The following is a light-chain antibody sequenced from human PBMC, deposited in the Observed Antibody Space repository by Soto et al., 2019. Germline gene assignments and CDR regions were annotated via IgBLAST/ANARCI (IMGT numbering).Light chain of an antibody. CDR1: QGSSSY. Sequence: DIQLTQSPSFLSASVGDRVTITCRASQGSSSYLAWYQQKPGKAHKLLVYAASTLQSGVPSRFSGSVSGTEFALTISSLQSEDFATYYCQQLNSYSFTFGPGTKVDIK. CDR3: QQLNSYSFT. J-gene: IGKJ3*01. CDR2: AAS. V-gene: IGKV1-9*01.